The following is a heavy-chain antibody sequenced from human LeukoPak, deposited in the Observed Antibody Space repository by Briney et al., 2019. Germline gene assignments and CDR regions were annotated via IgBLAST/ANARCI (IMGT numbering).Heavy chain of an antibody. V-gene: IGHV3-30*18. D-gene: IGHD4-17*01. CDR3: AKPKTAYGDYPNSFDY. J-gene: IGHJ4*02. Sequence: GGSLRLSCAASGFTFSSYGMHWVRQAPGKGLEWVAVISYDGSNKYYADSVKGQFTISRDNSKNTLYLQMNSLRAEDTAVYYCAKPKTAYGDYPNSFDYWGQGTLVTVSS. CDR1: GFTFSSYG. CDR2: ISYDGSNK.